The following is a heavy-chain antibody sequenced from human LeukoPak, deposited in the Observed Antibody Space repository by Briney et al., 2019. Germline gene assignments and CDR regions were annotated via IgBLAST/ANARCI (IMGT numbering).Heavy chain of an antibody. D-gene: IGHD2-2*01. Sequence: PSETLSLTCTVSGGSISSYYWSWIRQPPGKGLEWIGYIYYSGSTNYNPSLKSRVTMSVDTSKNQFSLKLSSVTAADTAVYYCARDYPRGYCGSTSCPNDAFDIWGQGTMVTVS. CDR3: ARDYPRGYCGSTSCPNDAFDI. CDR2: IYYSGST. J-gene: IGHJ3*02. V-gene: IGHV4-59*12. CDR1: GGSISSYY.